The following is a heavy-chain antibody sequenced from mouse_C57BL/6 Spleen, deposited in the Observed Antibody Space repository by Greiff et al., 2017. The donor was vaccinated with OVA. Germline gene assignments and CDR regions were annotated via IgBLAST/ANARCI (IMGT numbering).Heavy chain of an antibody. CDR2: INPSSGYT. Sequence: QVQLKQSGAELARPGASVKMSCKASGYTFTSYTMHWVKQRPGQGLEWIGYINPSSGYTKYNQKFKDKATLTADKSSSTAYMQLSSLTSEDSAVYYCARRITTVVATDWYFDVWGTGTTVTVSS. CDR1: GYTFTSYT. CDR3: ARRITTVVATDWYFDV. D-gene: IGHD1-1*01. V-gene: IGHV1-4*01. J-gene: IGHJ1*03.